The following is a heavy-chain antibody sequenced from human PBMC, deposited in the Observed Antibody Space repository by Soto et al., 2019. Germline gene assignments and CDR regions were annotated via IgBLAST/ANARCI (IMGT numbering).Heavy chain of an antibody. CDR1: GGTFSTYT. CDR2: IIPMLTVT. CDR3: SIGSWSAETFDV. J-gene: IGHJ3*01. V-gene: IGHV1-69*02. D-gene: IGHD2-2*01. Sequence: QVHLVQSGAEVKKPGSSVKVSCKAAGGTFSTYTLIWVRQAPGQGLEWMGRIIPMLTVTNSAQKFQGRVTLTADKSTSTAFMELTSLGSDDTAVYYCSIGSWSAETFDVWGQGTMVTVSS.